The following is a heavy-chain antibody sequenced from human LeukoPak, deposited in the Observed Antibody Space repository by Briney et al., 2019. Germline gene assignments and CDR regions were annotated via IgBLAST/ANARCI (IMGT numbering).Heavy chain of an antibody. J-gene: IGHJ4*02. V-gene: IGHV3-48*03. CDR1: GFTFSSYE. D-gene: IGHD6-19*01. CDR3: ARAGDSGYDWSVWGYSSGWYIDY. Sequence: PGGSLRLSCAASGFTFSSYEMNWVRQAPGKGLEWVSYISSSGSTIYYADSVKGRFTISRDNAKNSLYLQMNSLRAEDTAVYYCARAGDSGYDWSVWGYSSGWYIDYWGQGTLVTVSS. CDR2: ISSSGSTI.